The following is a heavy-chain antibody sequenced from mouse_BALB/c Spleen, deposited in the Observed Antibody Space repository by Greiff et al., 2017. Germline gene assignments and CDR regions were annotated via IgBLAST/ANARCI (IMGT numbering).Heavy chain of an antibody. CDR2: IWAGGST. D-gene: IGHD2-1*01. J-gene: IGHJ2*01. V-gene: IGHV2-9*02. Sequence: VQRVESGPGLVAPSQSLSITCTVSGFSLTSYGVHWVRQPPGTGLEWLGVIWAGGSTNYNSALMSRLSISKDNAKSQVFLKMNSLQTDDTAMYYCAREHYGNYDYWGQGTTLTVSS. CDR3: AREHYGNYDY. CDR1: GFSLTSYG.